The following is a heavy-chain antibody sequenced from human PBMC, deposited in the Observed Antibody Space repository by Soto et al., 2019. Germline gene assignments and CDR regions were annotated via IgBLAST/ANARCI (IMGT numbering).Heavy chain of an antibody. D-gene: IGHD5-12*01. CDR1: GGSFSGYY. V-gene: IGHV4-34*01. CDR3: ARAHSCYDRGGGIYDAFDI. J-gene: IGHJ3*02. Sequence: SETLSLTCAVYGGSFSGYYWSWIRQPPGKGLEWIGEINHSGSTNYNPSLKSRVTISVVTSKNQFSLKLSSVTAADTAVYYCARAHSCYDRGGGIYDAFDIWGQGTMVT. CDR2: INHSGST.